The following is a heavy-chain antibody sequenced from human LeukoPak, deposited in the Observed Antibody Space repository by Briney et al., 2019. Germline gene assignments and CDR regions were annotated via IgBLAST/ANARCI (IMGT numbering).Heavy chain of an antibody. CDR2: FYYSGST. CDR3: ARAGTYSTSWPFDY. J-gene: IGHJ4*02. CDR1: GGSFSSYY. D-gene: IGHD6-13*01. Sequence: SETLSLTCTVSGGSFSSYYWSWIRQPPGKGLEWIGFFYYSGSTNYNPSLKSRVTISVDTSKNQFSLKLSSVTAADTAVYYCARAGTYSTSWPFDYWGQGTLVTVSS. V-gene: IGHV4-59*01.